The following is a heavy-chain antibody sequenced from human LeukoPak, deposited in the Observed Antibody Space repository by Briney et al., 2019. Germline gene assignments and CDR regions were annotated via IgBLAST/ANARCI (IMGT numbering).Heavy chain of an antibody. D-gene: IGHD6-6*01. CDR1: GGSFSGYY. J-gene: IGHJ5*01. CDR3: GRGPGWTIAARPLDS. V-gene: IGHV4-34*01. Sequence: PSETLSLTCAVYGGSFSGYYWKWIRQSPGEGLEWIGEIPHRGSSYYIRSLKSRVTMSVDTSMRRFSLELSSVPAADTAVYYCGRGPGWTIAARPLDSWGQGTLVTVSS. CDR2: IPHRGSS.